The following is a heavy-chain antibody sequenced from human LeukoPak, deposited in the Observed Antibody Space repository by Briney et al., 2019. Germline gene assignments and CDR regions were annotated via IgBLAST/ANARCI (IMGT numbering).Heavy chain of an antibody. J-gene: IGHJ4*02. Sequence: ASVKISCKASGYTFTSYGVSWVRRAPGQGLEWMGWISAYNGNTNYAQKLQGRVTMTTDTSTSTAYMELRSLRSDDTAVYYCARDRGRFGFDYWGQGTLVTVSS. V-gene: IGHV1-18*01. CDR3: ARDRGRFGFDY. D-gene: IGHD3-10*01. CDR1: GYTFTSYG. CDR2: ISAYNGNT.